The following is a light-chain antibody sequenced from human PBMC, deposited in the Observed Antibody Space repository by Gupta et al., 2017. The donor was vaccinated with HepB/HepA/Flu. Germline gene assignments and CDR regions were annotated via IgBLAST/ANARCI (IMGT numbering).Light chain of an antibody. CDR3: QKGSNGPPTGK. V-gene: IGKV3-11*01. CDR2: DAS. Sequence: EIVLTQSPATLSLSPGERATLSCRASQSVSSYLAWYQQKPGQAPRLLIYDASNRATGIPARFRGSGSGTEFTLNISSLEPEDFAVYYCQKGSNGPPTGKFGQGTKVEIK. J-gene: IGKJ1*01. CDR1: QSVSSY.